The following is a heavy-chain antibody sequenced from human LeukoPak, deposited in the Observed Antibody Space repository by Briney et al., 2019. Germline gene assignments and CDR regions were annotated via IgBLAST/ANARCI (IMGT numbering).Heavy chain of an antibody. CDR1: GFIFSTYW. D-gene: IGHD3-10*01. CDR3: VRVGGRSSIGGDC. J-gene: IGHJ4*02. Sequence: GGSLRLSCAASGFIFSTYWMHWVRQAPGTGLVWVSRIKSDGSNSNYADCVKGRFTISRDNAKNTLYLKMNSLRAEDTAVYHCVRVGGRSSIGGDCWGQGTLVTVSS. CDR2: IKSDGSNS. V-gene: IGHV3-74*01.